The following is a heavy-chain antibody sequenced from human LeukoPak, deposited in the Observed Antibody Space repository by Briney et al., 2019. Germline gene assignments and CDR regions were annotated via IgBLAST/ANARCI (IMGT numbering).Heavy chain of an antibody. D-gene: IGHD5-24*01. V-gene: IGHV3-23*01. Sequence: GGSLRLSCAASGFTFSSHVMNWVRQAPGKGLEWVASISEYDGRTFYADSVNGRFTISRDNSRNTLYLQMDSPRAEDTAVYFCARRGGSDGWGDFAYWGQEPWSLSPQ. CDR1: GFTFSSHV. J-gene: IGHJ4*01. CDR2: ISEYDGRT. CDR3: ARRGGSDGWGDFAY.